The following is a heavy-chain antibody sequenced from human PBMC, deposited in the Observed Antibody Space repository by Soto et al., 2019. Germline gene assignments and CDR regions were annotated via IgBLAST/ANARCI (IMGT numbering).Heavy chain of an antibody. CDR2: IYPDDSDI. J-gene: IGHJ4*02. D-gene: IGHD2-21*01. Sequence: PGESLKISCKGSGYSFNTYWIGWVRQMPGKGLEWMGVIYPDDSDIRYSPSFQGQVTISADKSISTAYLQWSSLKASDSGIYYCARRTGLLYSDWGKETLVTVSS. CDR3: ARRTGLLYSD. CDR1: GYSFNTYW. V-gene: IGHV5-51*01.